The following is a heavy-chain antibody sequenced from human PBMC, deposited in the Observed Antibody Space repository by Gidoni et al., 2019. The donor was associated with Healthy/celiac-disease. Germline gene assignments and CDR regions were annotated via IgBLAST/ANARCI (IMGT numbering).Heavy chain of an antibody. CDR2: ISYAGSNK. CDR3: AKDYGYYYYSGMDV. D-gene: IGHD3-10*01. V-gene: IGHV3-30*18. J-gene: IGHJ6*02. CDR1: GVTFSRYG. Sequence: QVQLVESGGGVVAPGRSLRLSCAASGVTFSRYGMHWVRQAPGKGLEWVAVISYAGSNKYYADSVKGRFTISRDNSKNTLYLQMNSLRAEDTAVYYCAKDYGYYYYSGMDVWGQGTTVTVSS.